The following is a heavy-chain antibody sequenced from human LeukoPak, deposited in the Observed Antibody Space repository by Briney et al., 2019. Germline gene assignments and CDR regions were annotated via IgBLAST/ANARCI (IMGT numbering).Heavy chain of an antibody. D-gene: IGHD6-19*01. CDR3: AKDYSSGWYLNY. Sequence: GGSLRLSCAASGFTFSSSAMSWVRQAPGKGLEWVSAITGSGGYTYYADSVKGRFTISRDNSKNTLYLQMNSLRAEDTAVYYCAKDYSSGWYLNYWGQGTLVTVSS. CDR2: ITGSGGYT. V-gene: IGHV3-23*01. CDR1: GFTFSSSA. J-gene: IGHJ4*02.